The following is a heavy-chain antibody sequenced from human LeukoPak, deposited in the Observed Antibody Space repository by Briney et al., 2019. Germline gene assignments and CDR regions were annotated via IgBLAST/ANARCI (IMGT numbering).Heavy chain of an antibody. D-gene: IGHD5-24*01. V-gene: IGHV1-2*02. J-gene: IGHJ4*02. Sequence: ASVKVSCKASVYTFIVYYMHWVRQAPGQGLEWLGWINPSRGAINYAQKFQGRVTMPRDSSISTAYMELNRLTSDDTAVYYCARGGDGYNSGPRGTYWGQGTLVTVSS. CDR1: VYTFIVYY. CDR2: INPSRGAI. CDR3: ARGGDGYNSGPRGTY.